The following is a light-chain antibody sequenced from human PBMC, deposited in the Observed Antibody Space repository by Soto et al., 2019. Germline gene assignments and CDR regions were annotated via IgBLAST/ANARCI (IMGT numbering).Light chain of an antibody. V-gene: IGKV2-28*01. Sequence: DFVMTQSPLSLPVTPGEPASISCTSSQSLLHTNGYTFLDWYLQKPVQSPQLLIYLGSNRASGVPDMYSGSGSGTNFTLKISRVEAEDVGVYYCMQALQTPWTFGQGTKVDIK. CDR1: QSLLHTNGYTF. CDR3: MQALQTPWT. J-gene: IGKJ1*01. CDR2: LGS.